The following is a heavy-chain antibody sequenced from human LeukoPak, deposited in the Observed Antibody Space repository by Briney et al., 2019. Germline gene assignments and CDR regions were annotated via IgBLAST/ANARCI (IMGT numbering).Heavy chain of an antibody. Sequence: PSETLSLTCTVSGGSISSSSYYWGWIRQPPGKGLEWIGSIYYSGSTYYNPSLKSRVTISVDTSKNQFSLKLSSVTAADTAVYYCARVGSGSYDYFDYWGQGTLVTVSS. V-gene: IGHV4-39*01. CDR1: GGSISSSSYY. D-gene: IGHD3-10*01. CDR3: ARVGSGSYDYFDY. J-gene: IGHJ4*02. CDR2: IYYSGST.